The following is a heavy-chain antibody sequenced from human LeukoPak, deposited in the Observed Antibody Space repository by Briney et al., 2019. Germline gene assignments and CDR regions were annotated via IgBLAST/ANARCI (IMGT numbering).Heavy chain of an antibody. CDR1: GFTFSSYG. Sequence: GGSLRLSCAASGFTFSSYGMHWVRQAPGKGLEWVAFIRYDGSNKYYADSVKGRFTISRDNSKNTLYLQMNSLRAEDTAVYYCAKDPHKYCSSTSCYIGGFDYWGQGTLVTVPS. D-gene: IGHD2-2*02. V-gene: IGHV3-30*02. CDR3: AKDPHKYCSSTSCYIGGFDY. CDR2: IRYDGSNK. J-gene: IGHJ4*02.